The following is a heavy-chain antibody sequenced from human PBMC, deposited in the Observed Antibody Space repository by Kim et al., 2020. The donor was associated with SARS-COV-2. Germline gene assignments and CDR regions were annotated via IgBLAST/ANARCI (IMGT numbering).Heavy chain of an antibody. CDR1: GFPFSTYG. D-gene: IGHD4-17*01. Sequence: GGSLRLSCAASGFPFSTYGMHWFRQAPGKGLEWVAVIWNDGSKKYYADSVKGLFTISRDNSKKMLYLQMDSLRGEDTAVYYCAKSSVPTVYYFDNWGQGALVTVSS. CDR3: AKSSVPTVYYFDN. V-gene: IGHV3-33*06. J-gene: IGHJ4*02. CDR2: IWNDGSKK.